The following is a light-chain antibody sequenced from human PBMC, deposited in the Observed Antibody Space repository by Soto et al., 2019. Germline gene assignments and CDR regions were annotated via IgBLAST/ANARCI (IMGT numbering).Light chain of an antibody. V-gene: IGLV4-60*03. J-gene: IGLJ2*01. CDR1: SGHSSYI. Sequence: QPVLTQSSSASAFLGSSVKLTCTLSSGHSSYIIAWHQQQPGKAPRYLMKLEGSGSYNKGSGVPDRFSGSSSGADRYLTISNLQSEDEADSYCETWDSNTRVFGGGTKVTVL. CDR3: ETWDSNTRV. CDR2: LEGSGSY.